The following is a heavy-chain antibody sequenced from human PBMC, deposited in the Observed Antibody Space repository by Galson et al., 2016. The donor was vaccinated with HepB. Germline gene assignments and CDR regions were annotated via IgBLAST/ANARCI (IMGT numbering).Heavy chain of an antibody. D-gene: IGHD1-26*01. CDR3: AKASHLGDSPPCFDY. CDR2: VSGGGGST. CDR1: GFTFSTYA. J-gene: IGHJ4*02. V-gene: IGHV3-23*01. Sequence: SLRLSCAASGFTFSTYAMTWVRQAPGKGLEWVSAVSGGGGSTYYADSVKGRFTVSRDNSKNTLFLQMNSLRAEDRAVYYCAKASHLGDSPPCFDYWGQGTLVTVSS.